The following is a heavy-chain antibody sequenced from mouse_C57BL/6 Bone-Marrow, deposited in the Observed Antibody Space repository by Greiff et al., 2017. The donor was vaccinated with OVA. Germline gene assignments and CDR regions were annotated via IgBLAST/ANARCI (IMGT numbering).Heavy chain of an antibody. CDR1: GFTFSSYG. V-gene: IGHV5-6*01. CDR3: ARHEECLPDGFAY. CDR2: ISSGGSYT. J-gene: IGHJ3*01. Sequence: EVKLVESGGDLVKPGGSLKLSCAASGFTFSSYGMSWVRQTPDKRLEWVATISSGGSYTYYPDSVKGRFTISRDNAKNTLYLQMSSLKSEDTAMYYCARHEECLPDGFAYWGQGTLVTVSA.